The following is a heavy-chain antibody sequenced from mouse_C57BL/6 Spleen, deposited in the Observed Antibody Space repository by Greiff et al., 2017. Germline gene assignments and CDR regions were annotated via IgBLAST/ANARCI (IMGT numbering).Heavy chain of an antibody. CDR2: INPSTGGT. J-gene: IGHJ2*01. V-gene: IGHV1-42*01. CDR3: ARGDYFDY. CDR1: GYSFTGYY. Sequence: VQLQQSGPELVKPGASVKISCKASGYSFTGYYMNWVKQSPEKSLEWIGEINPSTGGTTYNQKFKAKAPLTVDKSSSTAYMQLKSLTSEDSAVYYCARGDYFDYWGQGTTLTVSS.